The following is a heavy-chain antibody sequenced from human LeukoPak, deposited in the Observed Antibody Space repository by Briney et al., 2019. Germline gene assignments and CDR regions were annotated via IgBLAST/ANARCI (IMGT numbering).Heavy chain of an antibody. V-gene: IGHV3-7*01. CDR1: GFSFSGYL. Sequence: GGSLRLSCAASGFSFSGYLMSWVRQAPEKGLEWVANIKRDGSETYYVDSVKGRFTISRDNAKNTLYLQMNSLRAEDTAVYYCARGGGYSYGSFDYWGQGTLVTVSS. J-gene: IGHJ4*02. CDR2: IKRDGSET. CDR3: ARGGGYSYGSFDY. D-gene: IGHD5-18*01.